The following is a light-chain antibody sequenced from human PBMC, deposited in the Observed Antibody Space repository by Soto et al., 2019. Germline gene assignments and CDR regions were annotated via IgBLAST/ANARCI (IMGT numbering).Light chain of an antibody. J-gene: IGKJ1*01. CDR1: QSVSNNS. V-gene: IGKV3-20*01. CDR2: GAS. CDR3: QQYGSSGT. Sequence: EIVLTQSPGTLSLSQGERATLSCRASQSVSNNSLAWYQQKPGQAPRLLIYGASNRATGIPDRFSGSGSGTDFTLTISRLEPEDFAGYYCQQYGSSGTFGQGNKVEIK.